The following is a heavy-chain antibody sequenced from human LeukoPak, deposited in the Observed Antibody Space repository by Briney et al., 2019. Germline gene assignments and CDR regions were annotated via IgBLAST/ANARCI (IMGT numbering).Heavy chain of an antibody. D-gene: IGHD6-6*01. J-gene: IGHJ4*02. CDR3: ARWDSSSPLDY. V-gene: IGHV4-59*12. Sequence: SETLSLTCTVSGGSISSCYWSWIRQPPGKGLEWIGYIYHSGSTYYNPSLTSRVTISVDRSKNQFSLKLSSVTAADTAVYYCARWDSSSPLDYWGQGTLVTVSS. CDR1: GGSISSCY. CDR2: IYHSGST.